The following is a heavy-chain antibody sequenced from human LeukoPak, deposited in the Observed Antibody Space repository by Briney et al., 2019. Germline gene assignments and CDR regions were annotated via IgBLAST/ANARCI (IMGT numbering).Heavy chain of an antibody. CDR2: IYYVGST. D-gene: IGHD2-2*01. CDR3: ARDGVPAAMHGWFDP. V-gene: IGHV4-59*12. CDR1: GGSMDSYY. J-gene: IGHJ5*02. Sequence: SETLSLTCTVSGGSMDSYYWSWIRQPPGKGLEWIGYIYYVGSTNYNPSLKSRVTISVDTSKNQFSLKLSSVTAADTAVYYCARDGVPAAMHGWFDPWGQGTLVTVSS.